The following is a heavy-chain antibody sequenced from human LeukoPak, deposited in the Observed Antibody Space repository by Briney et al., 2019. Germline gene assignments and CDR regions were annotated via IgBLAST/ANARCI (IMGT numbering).Heavy chain of an antibody. D-gene: IGHD2-15*01. J-gene: IGHJ4*02. V-gene: IGHV3-23*01. CDR3: AKGGWDCSGGDCYSNS. CDR2: ISGGGSIT. Sequence: GGSLRLSCAASGFTFSNYGMHWVRQAPGKGLEWVSTISGGGSITYYADSVKGRFTISRDNSKNTLYLQTNSLRAEDTAVYYCAKGGWDCSGGDCYSNSWGQGTLVIVSS. CDR1: GFTFSNYG.